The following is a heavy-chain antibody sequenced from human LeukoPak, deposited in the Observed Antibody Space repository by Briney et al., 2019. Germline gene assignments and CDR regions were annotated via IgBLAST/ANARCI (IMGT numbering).Heavy chain of an antibody. Sequence: SETLSLTCTVSGGSISSSSYYWGWIRQPPGKGLEWIGSIYHSGSTYYNPSLKSRVTISVDTSKNQFSLKLSSVTAADTAVYYCARVKLLWFGEYNWFDPWGQGTLVTVSS. V-gene: IGHV4-39*07. J-gene: IGHJ5*02. D-gene: IGHD3-10*01. CDR2: IYHSGST. CDR3: ARVKLLWFGEYNWFDP. CDR1: GGSISSSSYY.